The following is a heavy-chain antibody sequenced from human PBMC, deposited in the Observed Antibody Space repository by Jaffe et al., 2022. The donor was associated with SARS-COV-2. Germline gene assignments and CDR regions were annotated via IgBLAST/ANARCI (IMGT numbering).Heavy chain of an antibody. Sequence: DVQLVESGGGLIQPGGSLRLSCAASGFTFSSYGMNWVRQAPGKGLEWVSYISSSSSSIYYADSVKDRFTISRDNAKNSLYLQMNSLRDEDTAVYYCARYWSGSGYHHPFDYWGQGTLVTVSS. CDR2: ISSSSSSI. V-gene: IGHV3-48*02. D-gene: IGHD3-3*01. CDR1: GFTFSSYG. J-gene: IGHJ4*02. CDR3: ARYWSGSGYHHPFDY.